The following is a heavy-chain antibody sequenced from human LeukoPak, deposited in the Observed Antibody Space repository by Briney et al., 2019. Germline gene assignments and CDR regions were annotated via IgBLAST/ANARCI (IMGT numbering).Heavy chain of an antibody. J-gene: IGHJ4*02. CDR3: ARLGGNRLGHFDH. CDR2: IYYSGST. V-gene: IGHV4-39*01. Sequence: SETLSLTCTVSGGSISSSSYYWGWIRQPPGKGLEWIGSIYYSGSTYYNPSLKSRVTISVDTSKNQFSLKLSSVTAADTAVYYCARLGGNRLGHFDHWGQGTLVTVSS. D-gene: IGHD3-16*01. CDR1: GGSISSSSYY.